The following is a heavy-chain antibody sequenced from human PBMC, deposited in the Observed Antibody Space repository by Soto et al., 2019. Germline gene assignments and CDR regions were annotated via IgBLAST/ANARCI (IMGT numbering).Heavy chain of an antibody. CDR1: GFTFSGSA. D-gene: IGHD3-10*01. CDR2: IRSKANSYAT. Sequence: PGGSLRLSCAASGFTFSGSAMHWVRQASGKGLEWVGRIRSKANSYATAYAASVKGRFTISRDDSKNTAYLQMNSLKTEDTAVYYCTRSHYYGSVLPYYYYYYMDVWGKGTTVTVSS. CDR3: TRSHYYGSVLPYYYYYYMDV. V-gene: IGHV3-73*01. J-gene: IGHJ6*03.